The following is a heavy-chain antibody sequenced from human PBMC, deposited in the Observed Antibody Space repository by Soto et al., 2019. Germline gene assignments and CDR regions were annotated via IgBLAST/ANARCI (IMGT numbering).Heavy chain of an antibody. CDR2: IRGSGEIT. V-gene: IGHV3-23*01. Sequence: EVELLESGGGLVQPGGSLRLSCAASGFTSSNYAMSWVRQSPGKGLEWLSSIRGSGEITYYADSVKGRVTISRDNDKNTLYLQINSLTAGDTAVYYCAKGGTTTNIILDSWGPGTPVTVSA. CDR3: AKGGTTTNIILDS. CDR1: GFTSSNYA. J-gene: IGHJ4*02. D-gene: IGHD1-1*01.